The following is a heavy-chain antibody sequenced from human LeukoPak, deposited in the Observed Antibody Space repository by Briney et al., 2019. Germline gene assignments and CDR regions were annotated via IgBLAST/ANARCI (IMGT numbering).Heavy chain of an antibody. CDR2: IKPDGSES. CDR1: GFTFNTYW. D-gene: IGHD3-10*02. J-gene: IGHJ4*02. Sequence: GGSLRLSCAASGFTFNTYWMSCVRQAPGKGLEWVANIKPDGSESYYADSVKGRFSISRDNTKNSLYLQMNSLRAEDTAVYYCARDVRSGLNYFVFADYWGQGTLVTVSS. V-gene: IGHV3-7*01. CDR3: ARDVRSGLNYFVFADY.